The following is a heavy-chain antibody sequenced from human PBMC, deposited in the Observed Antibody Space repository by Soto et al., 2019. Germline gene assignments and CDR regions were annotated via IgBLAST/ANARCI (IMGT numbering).Heavy chain of an antibody. V-gene: IGHV4-39*01. Sequence: QTHLQESGPGLVKPSETLSLTCHVSGGSFSSSSYYWGWIRQPPGKGLEWIGSLYYSGTTYYNPSLKSRVTISVDRTKNQFSLNLTSVTAADMAGYYCVRHSGYSSNWGEFDPWGQGTLVTVSS. J-gene: IGHJ5*02. D-gene: IGHD5-18*01. CDR3: VRHSGYSSNWGEFDP. CDR1: GGSFSSSSYY. CDR2: LYYSGTT.